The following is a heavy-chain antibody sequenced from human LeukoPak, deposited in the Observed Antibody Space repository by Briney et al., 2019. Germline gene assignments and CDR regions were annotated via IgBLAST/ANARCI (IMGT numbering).Heavy chain of an antibody. D-gene: IGHD6-19*01. V-gene: IGHV3-7*03. CDR1: GFIFSSHW. CDR2: IKEDGSVR. CDR3: ARDSTWLLDY. J-gene: IGHJ4*02. Sequence: GGSLRLSCTASGFIFSSHWMTWVRQSPGKGLEWVANIKEDGSVRYYVDSVKGRFTISRDNTKNALYLQMNSLRADDTAVYFCARDSTWLLDYWGQGTLITVSS.